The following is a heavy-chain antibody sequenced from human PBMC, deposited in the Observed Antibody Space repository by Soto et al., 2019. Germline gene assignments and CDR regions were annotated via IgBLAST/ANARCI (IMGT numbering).Heavy chain of an antibody. V-gene: IGHV3-53*05. D-gene: IGHD6-19*01. CDR2: IYAGGST. CDR1: GFTVSSNH. CDR3: ARDQRQWLVPTITGIYYYYGMDV. J-gene: IGHJ6*02. Sequence: GGSLRLSCAASGFTVSSNHVNWFRQAPGKGLEWVSFIYAGGSTHYADSVKGRFIISRDNSKNTLYLQMSSLRSEDTAVYYCARDQRQWLVPTITGIYYYYGMDVWGQGTTVTVSS.